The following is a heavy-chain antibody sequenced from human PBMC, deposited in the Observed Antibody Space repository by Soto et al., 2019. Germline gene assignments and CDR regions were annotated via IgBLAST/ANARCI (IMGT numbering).Heavy chain of an antibody. CDR1: GYTFTSYG. D-gene: IGHD2-8*01. Sequence: QGQLVQSGGEVTKPGASVKVSCNSSGYTFTSYGISWVRQAPGQGLEWMGWISPYSGHTKESQKVQGSVTLTTETSTGTAYMELTNLASDDTAVYYCARDRCTTAKCYTHHLDVWGQGTTVIVSS. J-gene: IGHJ6*02. CDR3: ARDRCTTAKCYTHHLDV. V-gene: IGHV1-18*04. CDR2: ISPYSGHT.